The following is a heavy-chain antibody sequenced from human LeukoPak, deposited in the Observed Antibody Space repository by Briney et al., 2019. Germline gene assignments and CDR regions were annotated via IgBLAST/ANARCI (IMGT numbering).Heavy chain of an antibody. CDR2: ISSSSSYI. J-gene: IGHJ4*02. V-gene: IGHV3-21*01. Sequence: GGSLRLSCAASGFTFSSYSMNWVRQAPGKGLKWVSSISSSSSYIYYADSVKGRFTISRDNAKNSLYLQMNSLRAEDTAVYYCARGCSGGSCYDWGQGTLVTVSS. D-gene: IGHD2-15*01. CDR3: ARGCSGGSCYD. CDR1: GFTFSSYS.